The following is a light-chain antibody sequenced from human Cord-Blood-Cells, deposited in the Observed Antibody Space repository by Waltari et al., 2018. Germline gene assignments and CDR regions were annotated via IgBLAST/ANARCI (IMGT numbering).Light chain of an antibody. CDR2: ASS. Sequence: DIQMTPSPSSLSASVGDRVTITCRASQLISSYVNWYQQKPGKAPKLLIYASSSLHSGVPSRFSGSGAGTEFTLTISSLQPEDFATYYGQQSYSTPRSFGQGTKLEIK. J-gene: IGKJ2*03. V-gene: IGKV1-39*01. CDR1: QLISSY. CDR3: QQSYSTPRS.